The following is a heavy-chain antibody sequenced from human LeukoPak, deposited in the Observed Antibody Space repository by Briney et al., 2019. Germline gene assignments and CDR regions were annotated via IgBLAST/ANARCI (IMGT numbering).Heavy chain of an antibody. V-gene: IGHV3-23*01. CDR1: GFTFSSYA. Sequence: GGSLRLSCAASGFTFSSYAMSWVRQAPGKGLEWVSAISGSDIRTYFADSVKGRFTISRDSSKNTLYLQMNSLRAEDTAVYYCAKGQSPSIVGAFDYWGQGTLVTVSS. CDR3: AKGQSPSIVGAFDY. D-gene: IGHD1-26*01. J-gene: IGHJ4*02. CDR2: ISGSDIRT.